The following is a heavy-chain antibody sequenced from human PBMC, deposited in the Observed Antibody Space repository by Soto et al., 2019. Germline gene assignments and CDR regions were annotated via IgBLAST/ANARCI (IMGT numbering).Heavy chain of an antibody. CDR2: ISTDGSFT. V-gene: IGHV3-74*03. D-gene: IGHD2-2*01. CDR3: ARPRSKSSSGFDL. J-gene: IGHJ3*01. CDR1: GFTFRNHW. Sequence: EQLVESGGTLVQPGGSLRLSCVTSGFTFRNHWMHWVRQAPGLGLEGVSRISTDGSFTTYADSVKGRFTISRDNAKNTVYLQMNSLRVEDTALYCCARPRSKSSSGFDLWGQGTMVTVSS.